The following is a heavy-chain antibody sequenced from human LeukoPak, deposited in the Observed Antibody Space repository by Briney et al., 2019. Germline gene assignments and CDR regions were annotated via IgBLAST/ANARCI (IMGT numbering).Heavy chain of an antibody. CDR3: ARLPGGSYPSYYYYYYMDV. CDR1: GGSISSSSYY. Sequence: SETLSLTCTVSGGSISSSSYYWGWIRQPPGKGLEWIGSIYYSGSTYYNPSLKSRVTISVDTSKNQFSLKLSSVTAADTAVYYCARLPGGSYPSYYYYYYMDVWGKGTTVTVSS. CDR2: IYYSGST. V-gene: IGHV4-39*01. D-gene: IGHD1-26*01. J-gene: IGHJ6*03.